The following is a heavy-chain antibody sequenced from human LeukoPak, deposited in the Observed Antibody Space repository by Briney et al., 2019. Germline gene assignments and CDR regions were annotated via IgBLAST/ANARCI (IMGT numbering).Heavy chain of an antibody. CDR2: ISYDGSNK. J-gene: IGHJ4*02. CDR1: GFTFSSYG. V-gene: IGHV3-30*18. Sequence: GSLRLSCAASGFTFSSYGMHWVRQAPGKGLEWVAVISYDGSNKYYADSVKGRFTISRGNSKNTLYLQMNSLRAEDTAVYYCAKEFSYSSSFDYWGQGTLVTVTS. CDR3: AKEFSYSSSFDY. D-gene: IGHD6-13*01.